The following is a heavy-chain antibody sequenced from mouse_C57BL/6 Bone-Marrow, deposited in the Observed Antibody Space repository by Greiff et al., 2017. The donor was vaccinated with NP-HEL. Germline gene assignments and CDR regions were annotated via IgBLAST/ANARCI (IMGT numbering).Heavy chain of an antibody. V-gene: IGHV14-3*01. CDR2: IDPANGNT. J-gene: IGHJ1*03. CDR1: GFNIKNTY. D-gene: IGHD1-1*01. CDR3: AREGIYYYGSSYDWYFDV. Sequence: EVQLQQSVAELVRPGASVKLSCTASGFNIKNTYMHWVKQRPEQGLEWIGRIDPANGNTKYAPKFQGKATITADTSSNTAYLQLSSLTSEDTAIYYCAREGIYYYGSSYDWYFDVWGTGTTVTVSS.